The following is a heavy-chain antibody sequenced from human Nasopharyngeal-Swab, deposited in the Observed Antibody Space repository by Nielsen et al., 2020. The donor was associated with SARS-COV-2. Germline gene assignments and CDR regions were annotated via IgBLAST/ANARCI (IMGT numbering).Heavy chain of an antibody. CDR1: GGSISSSNW. CDR3: AREGSSGWYYLDY. CDR2: IYHSGST. V-gene: IGHV4-4*02. D-gene: IGHD6-19*01. Sequence: SETLSLTCAVSGGSISSSNWWGWVRQPPGKGLEWIGEIYHSGSTNYNPSLKSRVTISVDKSKNQFSLKLSSVTAADTAVYYCAREGSSGWYYLDYWGQGTLVTVSS. J-gene: IGHJ4*02.